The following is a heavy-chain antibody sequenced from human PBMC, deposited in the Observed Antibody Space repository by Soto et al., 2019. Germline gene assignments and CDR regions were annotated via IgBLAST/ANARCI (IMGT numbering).Heavy chain of an antibody. J-gene: IGHJ4*02. CDR3: ARSGRYYGGDTAY. Sequence: QVQLVQSXXXVKKPGASVKVSCKASGYTXTNYGFSWVRQAPGQGLXLMGWISAYNGDTNFAQKFQGRVTLTTDTSTSTAYMELRSLRSDDTAVYYCARSGRYYGGDTAYWGQGTLVTVSS. V-gene: IGHV1-18*01. CDR2: ISAYNGDT. CDR1: GYTXTNYG. D-gene: IGHD2-21*02.